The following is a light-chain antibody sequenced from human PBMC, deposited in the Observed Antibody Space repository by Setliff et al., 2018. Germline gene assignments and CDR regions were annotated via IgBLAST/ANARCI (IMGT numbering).Light chain of an antibody. CDR3: SSYASSINPYV. J-gene: IGLJ1*01. V-gene: IGLV2-8*01. Sequence: QPALAQPPSASGSPGQSLTISCTGTSNDVGAYNYVSWYQQHPGKAPKLMIYEVTKRPSGVPDRFSGSKSGNTASLTVSGLQGEDEADYYCSSYASSINPYVFGTGTKVTVL. CDR1: SNDVGAYNY. CDR2: EVT.